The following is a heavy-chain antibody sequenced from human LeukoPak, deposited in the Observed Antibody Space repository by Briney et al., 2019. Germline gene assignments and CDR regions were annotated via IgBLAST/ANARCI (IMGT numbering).Heavy chain of an antibody. CDR2: IRYDGSNK. CDR3: ARDAPSTVGGAFDI. J-gene: IGHJ3*02. Sequence: GSLRLSCAASGFTFSSYGMHWVRQAPGKGLEWVAFIRYDGSNKYYADSVKGRFTISRDNAKNSLYLQMNSLRAEDTAVYYCARDAPSTVGGAFDIWGQGTMVTVSS. V-gene: IGHV3-30*02. D-gene: IGHD4-23*01. CDR1: GFTFSSYG.